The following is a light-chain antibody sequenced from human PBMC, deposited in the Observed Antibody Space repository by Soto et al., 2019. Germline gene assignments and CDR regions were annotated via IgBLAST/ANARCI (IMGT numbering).Light chain of an antibody. CDR2: DAD. CDR3: QQRSDSIT. V-gene: IGKV3-11*01. Sequence: EIVLTQSPDTLSMSPGERATLSCRASQSVRSYLAWYQQKPGQPPRLLIYDADNRDTGIPARFSGSGSRTDFTLTITGLEPEDFAVYYCQQRSDSITFGQGTRLEIK. CDR1: QSVRSY. J-gene: IGKJ5*01.